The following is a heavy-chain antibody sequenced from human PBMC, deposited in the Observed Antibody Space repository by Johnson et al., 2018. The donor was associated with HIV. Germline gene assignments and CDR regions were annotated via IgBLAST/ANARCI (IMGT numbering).Heavy chain of an antibody. CDR3: ARGGIAAAGDAFDI. D-gene: IGHD6-13*01. CDR1: GFTFSSYA. J-gene: IGHJ3*02. V-gene: IGHV3-30-3*01. Sequence: QVQLVESGGGVVQPGRSLRLSCAASGFTFSSYAMHWVRQAPGKGLEWVAVISSAGSTKYYADSVKGRFTISRDNSKNTLYLQMNSLRAEDTAVYYCARGGIAAAGDAFDIWGQGTMVTVSS. CDR2: ISSAGSTK.